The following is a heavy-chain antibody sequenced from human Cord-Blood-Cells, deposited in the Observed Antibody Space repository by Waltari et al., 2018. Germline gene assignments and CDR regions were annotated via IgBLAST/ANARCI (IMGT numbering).Heavy chain of an antibody. V-gene: IGHV3-48*02. CDR2: ISSSSSTI. J-gene: IGHJ4*02. CDR1: GFTFRSYS. CDR3: AREGIRGVIDY. D-gene: IGHD3-10*01. Sequence: EVQLVESGGGLVQPGGSLILSCAASGFTFRSYSMNWVRQAPGKGVGWVSYISSSSSTIYYADSVKGRFTSSRDNAQNALYLQRNSLRDEDTAVYDCAREGIRGVIDYWGQGTLVTVSS.